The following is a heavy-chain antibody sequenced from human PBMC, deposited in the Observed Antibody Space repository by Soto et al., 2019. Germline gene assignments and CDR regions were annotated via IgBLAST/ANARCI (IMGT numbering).Heavy chain of an antibody. Sequence: GGSLRLSCASPVFTFSNYGMHWVRQAPGKGLEWVAFIWYDGGNKYYAESVKGRFTISRDNSKNTLYLQMNSLRAEDTAVYYCARDGDVNTGFGKDYWGQGTLVTVSS. CDR2: IWYDGGNK. CDR3: ARDGDVNTGFGKDY. CDR1: VFTFSNYG. J-gene: IGHJ4*02. V-gene: IGHV3-33*01. D-gene: IGHD3-16*01.